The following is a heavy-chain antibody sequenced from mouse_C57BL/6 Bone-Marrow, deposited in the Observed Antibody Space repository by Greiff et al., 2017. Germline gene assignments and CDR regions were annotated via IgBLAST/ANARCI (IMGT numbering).Heavy chain of an antibody. CDR3: TTGYYGSSFLAY. Sequence: VQLQQSGAELVRPGASVKLSCTASGFNIKDDYMHWVKQRPEQGLEWIGWIDPENGDTEYASKFQGQATITADTSSNTAYLQLSSLTSEDTAVYYCTTGYYGSSFLAYWGQGTLVTVSA. D-gene: IGHD1-1*01. J-gene: IGHJ3*01. CDR1: GFNIKDDY. V-gene: IGHV14-4*01. CDR2: IDPENGDT.